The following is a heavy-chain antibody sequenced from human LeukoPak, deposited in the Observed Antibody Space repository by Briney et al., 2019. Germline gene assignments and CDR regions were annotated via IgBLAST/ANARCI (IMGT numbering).Heavy chain of an antibody. CDR2: ISAYNGNT. Sequence: GASVKVSCKASGYTFTSYGISWVRQAPGQGLEWMGWISAYNGNTNYAQKLQGRVTMTTDTPTSTAYMELRSLRSDDTAVYYCAREGAMVRGVMDFAGMDVWGQGTTVTVSS. CDR3: AREGAMVRGVMDFAGMDV. J-gene: IGHJ6*02. CDR1: GYTFTSYG. V-gene: IGHV1-18*01. D-gene: IGHD3-10*01.